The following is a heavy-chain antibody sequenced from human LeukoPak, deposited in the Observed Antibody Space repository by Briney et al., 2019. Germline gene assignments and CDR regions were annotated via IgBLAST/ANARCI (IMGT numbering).Heavy chain of an antibody. CDR2: IYNSGST. CDR1: GDSMSTYY. Sequence: SETLSLTCTVSGDSMSTYYWTWIRQPPGKGLEWIGYIYNSGSTNYNPSLKSRVTISVDTSKNQFSLKLSSVTAADTAVYYCARGRYSSSWWYYMDVWGKGTTVTVSS. V-gene: IGHV4-59*12. CDR3: ARGRYSSSWWYYMDV. D-gene: IGHD6-13*01. J-gene: IGHJ6*03.